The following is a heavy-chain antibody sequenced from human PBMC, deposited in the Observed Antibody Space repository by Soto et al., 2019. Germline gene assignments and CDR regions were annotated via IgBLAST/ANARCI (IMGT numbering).Heavy chain of an antibody. CDR3: TTNRLTMVRGVNY. CDR1: GFTFSNAW. CDR2: IKSKTDGGTT. D-gene: IGHD3-10*01. Sequence: GGSLRLSCAASGFTFSNAWMSWVRQAPGKGLEWVGRIKSKTDGGTTDYAAPVKGRFTISRDDSKNTLYLQMNSLKTEDTAVYYCTTNRLTMVRGVNYWGQGTLVTVSS. J-gene: IGHJ4*02. V-gene: IGHV3-15*01.